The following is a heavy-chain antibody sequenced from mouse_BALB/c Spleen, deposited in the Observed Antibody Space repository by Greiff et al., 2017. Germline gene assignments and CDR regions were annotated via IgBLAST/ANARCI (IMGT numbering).Heavy chain of an antibody. CDR1: GFNIKDTY. D-gene: IGHD1-1*01. J-gene: IGHJ2*01. V-gene: IGHV14-3*02. CDR2: IDPANGNT. CDR3: APYYYGSSGYFDY. Sequence: VQLQQSGAELVKPGASVKLSCTASGFNIKDTYMHWVKQRPEQGLEWIGRIDPANGNTKYDPKFQGKATITADTSSNTAYLQLSSPTSEDTAVYYCAPYYYGSSGYFDYWGQGTTLTVSS.